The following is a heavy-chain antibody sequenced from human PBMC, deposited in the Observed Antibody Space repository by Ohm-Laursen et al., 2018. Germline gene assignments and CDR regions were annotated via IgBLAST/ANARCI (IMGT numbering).Heavy chain of an antibody. CDR1: GYTFTGYY. CDR2: IKPNSGDT. J-gene: IGHJ4*02. CDR3: ASGRSPPEFDY. Sequence: GASVKVSCKASGYTFTGYYMHWVRQAPGHGLEWMGWIKPNSGDTDYAQKFQGRVTVTRDTSISTAYMELSRLTSDDTAVYYCASGRSPPEFDYWGQGTLVTVSS. V-gene: IGHV1-2*02. D-gene: IGHD1-14*01.